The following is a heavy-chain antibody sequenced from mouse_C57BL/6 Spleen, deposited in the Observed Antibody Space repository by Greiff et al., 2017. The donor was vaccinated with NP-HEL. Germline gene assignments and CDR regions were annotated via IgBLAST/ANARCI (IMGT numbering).Heavy chain of an antibody. D-gene: IGHD4-1*01. Sequence: QVQLQQSGAELVKPGASVKISCKASGYAFSSYWMNWVKQRPGKGLEWIGQIYPGDGDTNYNGKFKGKATLTADKSSSTAYMQLSSLTSEDSAVYFCASLTGTSGRVFDVWGTGTTVTVSS. CDR3: ASLTGTSGRVFDV. J-gene: IGHJ1*03. V-gene: IGHV1-80*01. CDR1: GYAFSSYW. CDR2: IYPGDGDT.